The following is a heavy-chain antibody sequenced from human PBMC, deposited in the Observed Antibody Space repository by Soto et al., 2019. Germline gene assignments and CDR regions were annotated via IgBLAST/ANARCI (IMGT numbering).Heavy chain of an antibody. Sequence: EVQLVQSGAEVKKPGESLKISCKGSGYSFTNYWISWVRQMPGKGLEWMGIIYPGDSDTRYSPSFQGQVTTSADKSISTAFLQWNTLKASDTAVYYCARGGSYRRSDFWGQGTLVTVSS. D-gene: IGHD1-26*01. CDR2: IYPGDSDT. V-gene: IGHV5-51*01. CDR3: ARGGSYRRSDF. CDR1: GYSFTNYW. J-gene: IGHJ4*02.